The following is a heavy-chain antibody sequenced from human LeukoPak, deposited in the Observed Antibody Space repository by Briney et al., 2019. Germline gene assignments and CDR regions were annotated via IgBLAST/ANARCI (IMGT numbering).Heavy chain of an antibody. D-gene: IGHD3-10*01. CDR1: GFTFSSYG. Sequence: GGSLRLSCAASGFTFSSYGMHWVRQAPGKGLEWVAFIRYDGSNKYYADSVKGRFTISRDNSKNTLYLQMNSLRAEDTAVYYCARAGNYYGRHTNWFDPWGQGTLVTVSS. V-gene: IGHV3-30*02. CDR2: IRYDGSNK. CDR3: ARAGNYYGRHTNWFDP. J-gene: IGHJ5*02.